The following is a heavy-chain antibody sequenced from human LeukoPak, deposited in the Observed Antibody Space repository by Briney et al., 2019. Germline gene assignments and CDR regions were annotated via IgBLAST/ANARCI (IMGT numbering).Heavy chain of an antibody. V-gene: IGHV3-23*01. CDR1: GFTFSSYA. CDR3: AKDLTGIVDPLWY. Sequence: GGSLRLSCAASGFTFSSYAISWVRQAPGKGLERVSAISGSGGSTYYADSVKGRFNICRENSKHTLYLQMNSLRGEDTAVYYCAKDLTGIVDPLWYWGQGTLVSVSS. J-gene: IGHJ4*02. D-gene: IGHD1-26*01. CDR2: ISGSGGST.